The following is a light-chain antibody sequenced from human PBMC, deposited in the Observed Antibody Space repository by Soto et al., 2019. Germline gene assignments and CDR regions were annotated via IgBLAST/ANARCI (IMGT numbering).Light chain of an antibody. J-gene: IGKJ1*01. V-gene: IGKV3-15*01. CDR2: GAS. CDR1: QSISGT. Sequence: EIVLTQSPGTLSLSPGEGATLSCRASQSISGTLAWYQQKPGQAPRLLIYGASTRATSFPARFSGSGSGTDFTLTISSLQSEDFAVYYCQQYNNWPWTFGQGTKVE. CDR3: QQYNNWPWT.